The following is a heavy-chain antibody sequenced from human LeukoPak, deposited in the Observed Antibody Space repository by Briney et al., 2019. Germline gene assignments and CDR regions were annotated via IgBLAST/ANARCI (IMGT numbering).Heavy chain of an antibody. D-gene: IGHD5-18*01. CDR2: IYPGDSDT. V-gene: IGHV5-51*01. J-gene: IGHJ5*02. CDR1: GYSFTSYW. CDR3: ARLSNTAMEESNWFDP. Sequence: GESLKISCKGSGYSFTSYWIGWVRQMPGKGLEWMGIIYPGDSDTRYSPSFQGQVTISADKSISTAYLQWSSLKASDTAMYYCARLSNTAMEESNWFDPWGQGTLVTVSS.